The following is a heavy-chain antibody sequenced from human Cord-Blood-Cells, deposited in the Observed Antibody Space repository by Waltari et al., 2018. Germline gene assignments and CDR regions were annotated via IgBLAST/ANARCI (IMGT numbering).Heavy chain of an antibody. D-gene: IGHD3-16*01. V-gene: IGHV4-39*01. CDR1: GGSISSSSYY. CDR3: ARHGPTRPASWGDY. J-gene: IGHJ4*02. Sequence: QLQLQESGPGLVKPSETLSLTCTVSGGSISSSSYYRGWIRQPPGKGLEWIGSIYYSGSTYYNPSLKSRVTISVDTSKNQFSLKLSSVTAADTAVYYCARHGPTRPASWGDYWGQGTLVTVSS. CDR2: IYYSGST.